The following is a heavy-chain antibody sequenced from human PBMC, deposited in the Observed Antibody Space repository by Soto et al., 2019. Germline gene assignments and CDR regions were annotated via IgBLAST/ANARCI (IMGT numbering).Heavy chain of an antibody. V-gene: IGHV1-18*01. CDR1: GYTFTSYG. J-gene: IGHJ4*02. CDR3: ARGVYDFWSGITTDY. D-gene: IGHD3-3*01. Sequence: GASVKVSCKASGYTFTSYGISWVRQAPGQGLEWMGWISAYNGNTNYAQKLQGRVTMTTDTSTSTAYMELRSLRSDDTAVYYCARGVYDFWSGITTDYWGQGTLVTVSS. CDR2: ISAYNGNT.